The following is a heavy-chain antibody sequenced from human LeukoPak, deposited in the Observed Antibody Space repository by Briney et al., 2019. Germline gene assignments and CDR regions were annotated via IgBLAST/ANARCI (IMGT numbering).Heavy chain of an antibody. Sequence: SVKXSCKASGYTFTGYYMHWVRQAPGQGVEWMGWISAYSGDTKYAQKFQDRVTMASDTSISTAYMDLSRLRSDDTGMYNCARVGKKGDFYMGDRWGQGTLVTVSS. CDR2: ISAYSGDT. CDR3: ARVGKKGDFYMGDR. V-gene: IGHV1-2*02. D-gene: IGHD2-21*01. CDR1: GYTFTGYY. J-gene: IGHJ5*02.